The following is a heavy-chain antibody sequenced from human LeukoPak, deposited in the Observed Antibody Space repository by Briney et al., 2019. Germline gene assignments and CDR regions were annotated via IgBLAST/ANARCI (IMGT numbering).Heavy chain of an antibody. Sequence: SETLSLTCAVYGGSFSGYYWSWIRQPPGKGLEWIGEINHSGSTNYNPSLKSRVTISVDTSKNQFSLKLSSVTAADTAVYYCARHETFNDILTGHFDYWGQGTLVTVSS. CDR3: ARHETFNDILTGHFDY. V-gene: IGHV4-34*01. CDR1: GGSFSGYY. D-gene: IGHD3-9*01. CDR2: INHSGST. J-gene: IGHJ4*02.